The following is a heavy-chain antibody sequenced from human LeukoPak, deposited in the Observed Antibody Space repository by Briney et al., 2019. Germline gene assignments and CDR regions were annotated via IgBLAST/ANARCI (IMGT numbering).Heavy chain of an antibody. Sequence: PSETLSLTCGVYGGSFSGYYCSWIRQPPGKGLEWIGEINHSGSTDYNPSLKSRVTISVDTSKNQFSLKLSSVTAADTAVYYCARVSSRRLPPSYSYDRRNYFDYWGQGTLVTVSS. CDR3: ARVSSRRLPPSYSYDRRNYFDY. CDR1: GGSFSGYY. D-gene: IGHD3-22*01. CDR2: INHSGST. V-gene: IGHV4-34*01. J-gene: IGHJ4*02.